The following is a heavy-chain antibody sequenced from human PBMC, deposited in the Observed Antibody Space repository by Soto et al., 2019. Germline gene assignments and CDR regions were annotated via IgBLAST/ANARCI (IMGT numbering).Heavy chain of an antibody. J-gene: IGHJ4*02. CDR1: GYTFTSYG. V-gene: IGHV1-18*01. CDR2: ISAHNGNT. CDR3: ARGRYGDY. D-gene: IGHD1-1*01. Sequence: QVHLVQSGAEVKKPGASVKVSCKASGYTFTSYGITWVRQAPGQGLEWMGWISAHNGNTDYAQKLQGRVIVTRDTSTSTAYMELRGRLSDETAVYYCARGRYGDYWGQGALVTVSS.